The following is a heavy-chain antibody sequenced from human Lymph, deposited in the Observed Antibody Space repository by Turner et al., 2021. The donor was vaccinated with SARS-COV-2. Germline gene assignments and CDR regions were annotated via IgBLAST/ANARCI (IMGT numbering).Heavy chain of an antibody. CDR3: ARMGSSSWYFDY. CDR1: GFTFSYYW. CDR2: IKQDGSEK. Sequence: EVQLVESGGGLVQPGGSLRLSCAASGFTFSYYWMSWVRQGPGKGLEGVANIKQDGSEKYYVDSVKGRFTISRDNAKNSLFLQMNSLRAEDTAVYYCARMGSSSWYFDYWGQGTLVTVSS. J-gene: IGHJ4*02. D-gene: IGHD1-26*01. V-gene: IGHV3-7*01.